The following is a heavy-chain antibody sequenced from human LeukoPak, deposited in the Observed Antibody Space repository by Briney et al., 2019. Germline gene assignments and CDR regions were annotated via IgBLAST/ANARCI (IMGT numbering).Heavy chain of an antibody. Sequence: SETLSLTCTVSGGSISSGDYYWGWIRQPPGKGLEWIGYIYYSGSTYYNPSPKSRVTISVDTSKNRFSLKLSSVTAADTAVYYCARDLLTARGYYFDYWGQGTLVTVSS. D-gene: IGHD1-26*01. J-gene: IGHJ4*02. CDR2: IYYSGST. CDR1: GGSISSGDYY. CDR3: ARDLLTARGYYFDY. V-gene: IGHV4-30-4*01.